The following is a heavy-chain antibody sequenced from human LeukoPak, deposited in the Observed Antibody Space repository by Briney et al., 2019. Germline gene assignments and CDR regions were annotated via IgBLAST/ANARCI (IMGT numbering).Heavy chain of an antibody. CDR2: IYHSGST. Sequence: SGTLSLTCAVSGGSISSSNWWSWVRQPPGKGLEWIGEIYHSGSTNYNPSLKSRVTISVDKSKNQFSLKLSSVTAADTAVYYCARSGHYYYYGMDVWGQGTPVSVSS. J-gene: IGHJ6*02. V-gene: IGHV4-4*02. CDR3: ARSGHYYYYGMDV. CDR1: GGSISSSNW. D-gene: IGHD1-14*01.